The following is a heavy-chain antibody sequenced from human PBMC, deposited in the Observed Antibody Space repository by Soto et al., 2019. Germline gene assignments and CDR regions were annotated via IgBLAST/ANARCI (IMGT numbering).Heavy chain of an antibody. V-gene: IGHV4-30-2*05. J-gene: IGHJ4*02. CDR3: ARAPGDYFDY. Sequence: SETLSLTCAVSGCSISSGCYSWSWIRQPPGKGLEWIGYMYHSGSTYYNPSLKSRVTISVDTSKNQFSLKLSSVTAADTAVYYCARAPGDYFDYWGQGTLVTVSS. CDR1: GCSISSGCYS. CDR2: MYHSGST.